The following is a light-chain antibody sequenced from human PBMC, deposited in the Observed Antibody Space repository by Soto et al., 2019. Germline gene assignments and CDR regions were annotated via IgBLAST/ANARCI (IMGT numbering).Light chain of an antibody. CDR1: QDISNF. V-gene: IGKV1-33*01. Sequence: DIQMTQSPSSLSASVGDRVTITCQASQDISNFLNWYQQKPGKAPKLLIYDVSNFETRVPSRFSGSGSGTDFSFTITSLQPEDIATYYCEQYDILPTFGQGTKLEIK. CDR3: EQYDILPT. CDR2: DVS. J-gene: IGKJ2*01.